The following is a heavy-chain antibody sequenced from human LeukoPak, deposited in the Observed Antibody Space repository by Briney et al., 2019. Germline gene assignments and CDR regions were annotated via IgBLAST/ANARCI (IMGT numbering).Heavy chain of an antibody. CDR2: IQPDGSGA. J-gene: IGHJ4*02. CDR1: GFTFSGYW. CDR3: AREDDHNTNDC. V-gene: IGHV3-7*01. D-gene: IGHD5-24*01. Sequence: GGSLRLSCVTSGFTFSGYWMSWFRQAPGKGLEWVGNIQPDGSGAYYVDAMRGRFTISTDNAQNSLYLQINSLRAEDTAVYYCAREDDHNTNDCWGQGTLVTVSS.